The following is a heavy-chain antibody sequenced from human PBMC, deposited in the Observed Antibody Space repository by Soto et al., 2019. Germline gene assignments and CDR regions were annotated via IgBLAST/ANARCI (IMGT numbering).Heavy chain of an antibody. V-gene: IGHV5-51*01. CDR3: ARTNLGYYYDSSGYPLAFDI. J-gene: IGHJ3*02. CDR2: IYPGDSDT. CDR1: GYSSTSYW. Sequence: GESLKISCKGSGYSSTSYWIGWVRQMPGKGLEWMRLIYPGDSDTRYSPSFQGQVTISADQSISTAYLQWSSLKASDTAMYYCARTNLGYYYDSSGYPLAFDIWGQGTMVTVSS. D-gene: IGHD3-22*01.